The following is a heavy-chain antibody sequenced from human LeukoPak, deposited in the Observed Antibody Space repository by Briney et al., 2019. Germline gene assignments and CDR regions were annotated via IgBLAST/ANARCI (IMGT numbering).Heavy chain of an antibody. D-gene: IGHD2-2*01. V-gene: IGHV3-74*01. CDR2: INTDGSRI. Sequence: GGSLRLSCAASGFTFSNYWMHWVRQAPGKGLVWVSRINTDGSRITYADSVKGRFTISRDNAMNTVYLQMNSLRAEDTAVYYCTRVGYCATTSCRTAFDIWGQGTMVTVSS. J-gene: IGHJ3*02. CDR3: TRVGYCATTSCRTAFDI. CDR1: GFTFSNYW.